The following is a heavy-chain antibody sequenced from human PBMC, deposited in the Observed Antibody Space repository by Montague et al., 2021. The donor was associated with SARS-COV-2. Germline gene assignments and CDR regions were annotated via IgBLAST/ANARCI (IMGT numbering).Heavy chain of an antibody. CDR3: ARVRGNTIFGVVIISAFDI. CDR2: VNQSGVT. CDR1: GASLSGSY. J-gene: IGHJ3*02. Sequence: SETLSLTCAVYGASLSGSYWTWIRQPPGKGLELIGEVNQSGVTNYNPSLKSRVAISVDTSKNQFSLRLSSVTAADTAVYYCARVRGNTIFGVVIISAFDIWGQGTVVTVSS. V-gene: IGHV4-34*01. D-gene: IGHD3-3*01.